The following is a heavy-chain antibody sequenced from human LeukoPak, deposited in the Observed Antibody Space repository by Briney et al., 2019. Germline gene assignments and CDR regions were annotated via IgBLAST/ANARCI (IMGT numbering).Heavy chain of an antibody. V-gene: IGHV4-59*01. Sequence: SETLSLTCTVSGGSISSYYWSWIRQPPGKGLEWIGYIYYSGITNYNPSLKSRVTISVDTSKNQFSLKLSSVTAADTAIYYCARGPGGGSYNWFDPWGQGTLVTVSS. D-gene: IGHD2-15*01. J-gene: IGHJ5*02. CDR3: ARGPGGGSYNWFDP. CDR1: GGSISSYY. CDR2: IYYSGIT.